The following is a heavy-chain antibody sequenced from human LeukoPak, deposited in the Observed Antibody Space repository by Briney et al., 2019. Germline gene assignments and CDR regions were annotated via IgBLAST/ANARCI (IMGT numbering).Heavy chain of an antibody. J-gene: IGHJ4*02. CDR2: INPSGGST. CDR1: GYTFTNYY. V-gene: IGHV1-46*01. CDR3: ARDPGYSGYLFDY. D-gene: IGHD5-12*01. Sequence: GVSVKVSCKASGYTFTNYYMHWVRQAPGQGLGWMGIINPSGGSTSYAQKFQGRVTMTTDTSTSTVYMELSSLRSEDTAVYYCARDPGYSGYLFDYWGQGTLVTVSS.